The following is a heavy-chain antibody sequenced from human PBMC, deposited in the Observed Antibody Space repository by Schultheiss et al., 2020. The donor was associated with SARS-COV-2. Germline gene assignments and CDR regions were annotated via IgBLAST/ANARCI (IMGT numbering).Heavy chain of an antibody. J-gene: IGHJ4*02. D-gene: IGHD3-3*01. V-gene: IGHV3-33*01. CDR2: IWYDGSNK. Sequence: GGSLRLSCAASGFTFSSYSMNWVRQAPGKGLEWVAVIWYDGSNKYYADSVKGRFTISRDNSKNTLYLQMNSLRAEDTAVYYCARGIPGDFWSGYYPGYWGQGTLVTVSS. CDR3: ARGIPGDFWSGYYPGY. CDR1: GFTFSSYS.